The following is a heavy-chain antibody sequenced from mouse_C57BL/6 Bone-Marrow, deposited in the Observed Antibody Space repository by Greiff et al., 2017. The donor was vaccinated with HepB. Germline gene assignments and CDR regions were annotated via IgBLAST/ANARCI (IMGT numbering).Heavy chain of an antibody. CDR1: GYTFTSYG. J-gene: IGHJ4*01. Sequence: VKLQESGAELARPGASVKLSCKASGYTFTSYGISWVKQRTGQGLEWIGEIYPRSGNTYYNEKFKGKATLTADKSSSTAYMQLRSLTSEDSAVYFCARTAYYYGSSPYYAMDYWGQGTSVTVSS. D-gene: IGHD1-1*01. CDR2: IYPRSGNT. CDR3: ARTAYYYGSSPYYAMDY. V-gene: IGHV1-81*01.